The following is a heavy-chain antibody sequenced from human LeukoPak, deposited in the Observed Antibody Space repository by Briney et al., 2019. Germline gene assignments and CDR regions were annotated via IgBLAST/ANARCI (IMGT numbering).Heavy chain of an antibody. D-gene: IGHD3-22*01. CDR1: GGSLSRYY. CDR3: ARARLDSSGRFDY. Sequence: SETLSLTCTVSGGSLSRYYWSWVRQSPGKGLEWIGYIYYGGSTDYNPSLKSRVTISKDTSKTQFSLRLSSVTAADTAVYYCARARLDSSGRFDYWGQGTLVTVSS. CDR2: IYYGGST. J-gene: IGHJ4*02. V-gene: IGHV4-59*01.